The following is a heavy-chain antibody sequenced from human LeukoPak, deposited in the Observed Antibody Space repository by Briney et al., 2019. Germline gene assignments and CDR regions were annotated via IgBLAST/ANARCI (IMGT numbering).Heavy chain of an antibody. Sequence: KTSETLSLTCTVSGGSISSYYWSWIRQPPGKGLEWIGYIYYSGSTNYNPSLKSRVTISVDTSKNQFSLKLSSVTAADTAVYYCARDGGRDGYNWVWFDPWGQGTLVTVSS. CDR3: ARDGGRDGYNWVWFDP. V-gene: IGHV4-59*01. D-gene: IGHD5-24*01. CDR1: GGSISSYY. CDR2: IYYSGST. J-gene: IGHJ5*02.